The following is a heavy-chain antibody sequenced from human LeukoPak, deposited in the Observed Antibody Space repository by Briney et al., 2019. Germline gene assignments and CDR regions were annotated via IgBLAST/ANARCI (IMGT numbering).Heavy chain of an antibody. D-gene: IGHD1-1*01. CDR1: GGSISSSNW. J-gene: IGHJ4*02. CDR3: ARASHWNHLHYFDY. CDR2: IYHSGST. V-gene: IGHV4-4*02. Sequence: SWTLSLTCAVSGGSISSSNWWSWVRPPPGKGLEWIGEIYHSGSTNYNPSLKSRLTISVDKSKNQFSLKLSSVTAADTAVYYCARASHWNHLHYFDYWGQGTLVTVSS.